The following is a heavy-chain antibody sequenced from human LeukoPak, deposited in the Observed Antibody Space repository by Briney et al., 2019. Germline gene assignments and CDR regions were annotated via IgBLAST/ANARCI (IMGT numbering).Heavy chain of an antibody. J-gene: IGHJ4*02. CDR3: ARRVGSSDCFDY. D-gene: IGHD6-6*01. CDR1: GYSISSGFY. CDR2: VYHGGSS. V-gene: IGHV4-38-2*02. Sequence: SETLSLTCTVSGYSISSGFYWGWIRQPPGKGLEWIGNVYHGGSSYYNPSLKSRVTISVDTSKNQFSLNMYSVTAADTAVYYCARRVGSSDCFDYWGQGTLVTVSS.